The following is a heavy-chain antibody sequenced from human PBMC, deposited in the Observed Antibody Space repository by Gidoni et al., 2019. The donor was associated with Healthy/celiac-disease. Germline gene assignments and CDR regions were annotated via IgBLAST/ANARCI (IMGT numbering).Heavy chain of an antibody. D-gene: IGHD6-13*01. CDR3: ARDLIAAAAPPMGD. Sequence: EVQLVEPGGGLVKPGGSMILSCAASGFTFSSYSMNWVRQAPGQGLEWVSSISSSSSYIYYADSVKGRFTISRDNAKNSLYLQMNSLRAEDTAVYYCARDLIAAAAPPMGDWGQGTLVTVSS. CDR2: ISSSSSYI. CDR1: GFTFSSYS. J-gene: IGHJ4*02. V-gene: IGHV3-21*06.